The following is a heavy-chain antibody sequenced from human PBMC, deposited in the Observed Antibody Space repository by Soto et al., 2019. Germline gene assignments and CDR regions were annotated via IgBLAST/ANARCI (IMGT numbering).Heavy chain of an antibody. D-gene: IGHD6-6*01. CDR3: ARDLRASSLLIDP. J-gene: IGHJ5*02. CDR1: GFSLSRYG. Sequence: GGSLRLSCTASGFSLSRYGVHWIRQAPGKGLEWVAGLWANGFTTSYRDSVKGRFTISRDTPENRVYLEMNSLGAEDTAVYYWARDLRASSLLIDPLGTGTVVADYS. CDR2: LWANGFTT. V-gene: IGHV3-33*01.